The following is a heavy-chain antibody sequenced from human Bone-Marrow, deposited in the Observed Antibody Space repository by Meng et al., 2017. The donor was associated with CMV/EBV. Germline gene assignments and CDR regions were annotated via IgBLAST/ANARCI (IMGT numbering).Heavy chain of an antibody. V-gene: IGHV5-51*01. CDR2: IYPDDSDT. J-gene: IGHJ4*02. D-gene: IGHD3-10*01. CDR1: GYSFITSY. Sequence: GESLKISCEGSGYSFITSYIAWVRQMPGKGLEWMGIIYPDDSDTTYSPSFQGQVTMSVDKSLNAAYLQWSSLTASDTATYYCAKHSTSTGIDHWGQGTQVTVSS. CDR3: AKHSTSTGIDH.